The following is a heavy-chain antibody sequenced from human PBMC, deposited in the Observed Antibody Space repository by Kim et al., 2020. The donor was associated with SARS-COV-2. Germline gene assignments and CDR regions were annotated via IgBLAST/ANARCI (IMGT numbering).Heavy chain of an antibody. CDR1: GYTFISHD. CDR3: ARGIGNSGRDPFDP. Sequence: ASVKVSCKASGYTFISHDINWMRQVSGQGIEWMGWMNSETGNTGYAQKFQGRVTLTRDTSISTAYMELSSLRYEDTAVYYCARGIGNSGRDPFDPCGQGT. V-gene: IGHV1-8*01. J-gene: IGHJ5*02. D-gene: IGHD5-12*01. CDR2: MNSETGNT.